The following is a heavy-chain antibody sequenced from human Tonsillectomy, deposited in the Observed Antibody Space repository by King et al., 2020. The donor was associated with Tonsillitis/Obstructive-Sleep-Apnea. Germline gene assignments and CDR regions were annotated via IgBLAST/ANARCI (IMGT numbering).Heavy chain of an antibody. CDR2: VYSVGTT. Sequence: VQLVESGGGLIQPGGSLRLSCVASGFTVTNNFMTWVRQAPGKGLEWCSAVYSVGTTYYAYSVKGVFPISWDSSKNILYLQMNSLRAEDAAVYYCAREGVVTNGYFYMDVWGKGTTVTVSS. CDR1: GFTVTNNF. CDR3: AREGVVTNGYFYMDV. J-gene: IGHJ6*03. V-gene: IGHV3-53*01. D-gene: IGHD4-23*01.